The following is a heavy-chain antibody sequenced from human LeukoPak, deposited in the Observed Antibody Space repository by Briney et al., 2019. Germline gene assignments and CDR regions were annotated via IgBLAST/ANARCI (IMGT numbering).Heavy chain of an antibody. V-gene: IGHV3-23*01. D-gene: IGHD3-22*01. CDR1: GFTFSSYA. Sequence: GGSLRLSCAASGFTFSSYATRWVRQAPGKGLEWVSAISGSGGSTYYADSVKGRFTISRDNSKNTLYLQMNSLRAEDTAVYYCAKTPYYYDSSGQTNWFDPWGQGTLVTVSS. J-gene: IGHJ5*02. CDR3: AKTPYYYDSSGQTNWFDP. CDR2: ISGSGGST.